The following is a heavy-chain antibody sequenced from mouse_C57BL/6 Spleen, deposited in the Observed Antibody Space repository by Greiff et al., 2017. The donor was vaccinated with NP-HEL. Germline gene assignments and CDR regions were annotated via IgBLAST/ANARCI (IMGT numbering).Heavy chain of an antibody. Sequence: EVKLMESEGGLVQPGSSMKLSCTASGFTFSDYYMAWVRQVPEKGLEWVANINYDGSGTYYLDYLKSRFIISRDNAKNILYLQMSSLKSEDTATYYCAREGRPVVATWYFDVWGTGTTVTVSS. J-gene: IGHJ1*03. CDR3: AREGRPVVATWYFDV. D-gene: IGHD1-1*01. CDR1: GFTFSDYY. CDR2: INYDGSGT. V-gene: IGHV5-16*01.